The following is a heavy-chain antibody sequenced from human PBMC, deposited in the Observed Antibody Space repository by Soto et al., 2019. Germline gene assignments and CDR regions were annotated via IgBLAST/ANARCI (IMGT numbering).Heavy chain of an antibody. Sequence: PGGSLRLSCAATGFSFSTYWLSWVRQAPGKGLEWVANINQDGSEKYYVDSVKGRFTISRDNAKNSLYLQMNSLRAEDTAVYYCARSPLADRHLGAWGQGTLVTVSS. D-gene: IGHD7-27*01. CDR2: INQDGSEK. CDR1: GFSFSTYW. J-gene: IGHJ4*02. CDR3: ARSPLADRHLGA. V-gene: IGHV3-7*01.